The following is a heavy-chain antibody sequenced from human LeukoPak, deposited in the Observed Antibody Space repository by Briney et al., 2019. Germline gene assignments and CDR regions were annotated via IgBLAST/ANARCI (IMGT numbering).Heavy chain of an antibody. V-gene: IGHV3-7*01. CDR3: ARGDFGSGYDPNIYFDY. D-gene: IGHD5-12*01. J-gene: IGHJ4*02. Sequence: PGGSLRLSCAASGFTFSSYWTSWVRQAPGKGLEWVANIKQDGSEKYYVDSVKGRFTISRDNAKNSLYLQMNSLRAEDTAVYYCARGDFGSGYDPNIYFDYWGQGTLVTVSS. CDR1: GFTFSSYW. CDR2: IKQDGSEK.